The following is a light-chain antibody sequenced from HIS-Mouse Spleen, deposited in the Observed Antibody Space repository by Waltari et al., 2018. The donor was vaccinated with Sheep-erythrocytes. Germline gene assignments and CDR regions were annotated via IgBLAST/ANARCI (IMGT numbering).Light chain of an antibody. CDR3: QSADSSGTYPV. Sequence: SYELTQPPSVSVSPGHTARNTCSGDALPKQYAYWYQQKPGQAPVLVIYKDSERPSGIPERFSGSSSGTTVTLTISGVQAEDEADYYCQSADSSGTYPVFGGGTKLTVL. V-gene: IGLV3-25*03. J-gene: IGLJ2*01. CDR1: ALPKQY. CDR2: KDS.